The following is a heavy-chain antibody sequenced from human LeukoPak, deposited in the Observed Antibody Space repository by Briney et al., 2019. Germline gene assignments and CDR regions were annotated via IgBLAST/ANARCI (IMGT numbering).Heavy chain of an antibody. D-gene: IGHD4-17*01. V-gene: IGHV3-23*01. J-gene: IGHJ3*02. CDR2: VSVSDSST. Sequence: GGSLRLSCAASGFIFSNYAMSWVRQAPGKGLEWVSSVSVSDSSTYYAESVKGGFTVSRDNSKNMLYLQMNSLRADDTALYYCGKDPNGDYIGAFDIWGQGTMVTVSS. CDR3: GKDPNGDYIGAFDI. CDR1: GFIFSNYA.